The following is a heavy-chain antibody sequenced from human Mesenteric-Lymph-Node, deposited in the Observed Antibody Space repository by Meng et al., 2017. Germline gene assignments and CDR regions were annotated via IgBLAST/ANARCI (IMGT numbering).Heavy chain of an antibody. V-gene: IGHV4-4*07. CDR1: GGSISSYY. D-gene: IGHD3-10*01. CDR3: ARRWSHGSRFRAFDV. CDR2: IYTSGST. Sequence: SETLSLTCTVSGGSISSYYWSWIRQPAGKGLEWIGRIYTSGSTNYNPSLKSRVTMSVDTSKNQFSLKLSSVTAADTAMYYCARRWSHGSRFRAFDVWGQGTMVTVSS. J-gene: IGHJ3*01.